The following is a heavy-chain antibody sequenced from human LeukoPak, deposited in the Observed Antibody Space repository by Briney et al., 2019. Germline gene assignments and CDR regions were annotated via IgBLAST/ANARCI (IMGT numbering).Heavy chain of an antibody. D-gene: IGHD5-18*01. CDR3: AKDQWIYGNSFGYFDY. J-gene: IGHJ4*02. CDR1: GFTFDDYA. Sequence: GGSLRLSCAASGFTFDDYAMHWVRQAPGKGLEGVSGISWNSGSIGYVDSVKGRFTISRDNSKNTLYLQMNSLRAEDTAVYYCAKDQWIYGNSFGYFDYWGQGTLVTVSS. CDR2: ISWNSGSI. V-gene: IGHV3-9*01.